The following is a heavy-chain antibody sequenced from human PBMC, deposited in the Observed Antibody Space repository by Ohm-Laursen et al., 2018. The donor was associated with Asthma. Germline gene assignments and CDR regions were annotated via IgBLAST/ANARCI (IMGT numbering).Heavy chain of an antibody. CDR3: ARGDYDILTTGYYYGMDV. D-gene: IGHD3-9*01. V-gene: IGHV1-2*04. J-gene: IGHJ6*02. CDR1: GYTFTGYY. Sequence: SVKVSCKASGYTFTGYYMHWVRQAPGQGLEWMGWINPNSGGTNYAQKFQGWVTMTRDTSISTAYMELSRLRSDDTAVYYCARGDYDILTTGYYYGMDVWGQGTTVTVSS. CDR2: INPNSGGT.